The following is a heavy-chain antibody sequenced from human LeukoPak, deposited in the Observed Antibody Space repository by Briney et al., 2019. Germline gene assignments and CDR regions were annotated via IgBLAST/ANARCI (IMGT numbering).Heavy chain of an antibody. CDR2: ISGSGGST. D-gene: IGHD7-27*01. CDR1: GFTFSSYA. CDR3: AKSGMVWMELGISC. J-gene: IGHJ4*02. Sequence: PGGSLRLSCAASGFTFSSYAMSWVRQAPGKGLEWVSAISGSGGSTYYADSVKGRFTISRDNSKNTLYLQMNSLRAEDTAVYYCAKSGMVWMELGISCWGQGTLVTVSS. V-gene: IGHV3-23*01.